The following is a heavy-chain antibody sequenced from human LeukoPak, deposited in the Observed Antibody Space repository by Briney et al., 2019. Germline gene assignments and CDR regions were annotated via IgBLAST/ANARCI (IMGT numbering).Heavy chain of an antibody. CDR3: ARDRELWLRYCFDS. J-gene: IGHJ4*02. Sequence: PGGSLRLSCAASGFTFSSYGMHWVRQAPGKGLEWVAVISYDGSSKYYADSVKGRFTISRDNSKNTLYLQMNSLRTEDTAVYYCARDRELWLRYCFDSWGQGTLVTVSS. V-gene: IGHV3-30*03. CDR2: ISYDGSSK. CDR1: GFTFSSYG. D-gene: IGHD5-18*01.